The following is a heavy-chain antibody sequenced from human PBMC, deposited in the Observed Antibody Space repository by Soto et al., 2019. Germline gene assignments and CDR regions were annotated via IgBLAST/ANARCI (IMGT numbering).Heavy chain of an antibody. V-gene: IGHV3-23*01. Sequence: EVQLLESGGGLVQPGGSLRLSCAASGFTFSSYAMRWVRQAPGKGLELVSAISGSGGSTYYADSVKGRFTISRDNSKNTVYLQMNSLRAEDTAVYYCARRGSGSYYAYWGQGTLVTVSS. D-gene: IGHD1-26*01. CDR1: GFTFSSYA. CDR2: ISGSGGST. CDR3: ARRGSGSYYAY. J-gene: IGHJ4*02.